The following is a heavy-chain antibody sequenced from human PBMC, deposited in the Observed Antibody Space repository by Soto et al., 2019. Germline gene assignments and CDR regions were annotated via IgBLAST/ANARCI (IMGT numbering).Heavy chain of an antibody. CDR1: GGTFSKYS. CDR3: AITSYCNGTSSYSRHYYGMDV. D-gene: IGHD2-2*01. Sequence: QVRLVQSGAEVKKPGSSVKVSCKVSGGTFSKYSLSWVRQTPGQGLEWMGGITPFVDTSNYAQRFLGRVTITADNSPNPPFLEVRGLKSEDPPLYFCAITSYCNGTSSYSRHYYGMDVWGQGTTVTVSS. J-gene: IGHJ6*02. V-gene: IGHV1-69*06. CDR2: ITPFVDTS.